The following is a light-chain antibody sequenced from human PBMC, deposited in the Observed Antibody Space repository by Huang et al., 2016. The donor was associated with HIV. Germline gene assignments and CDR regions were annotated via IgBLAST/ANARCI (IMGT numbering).Light chain of an antibody. J-gene: IGKJ1*01. CDR3: QQYFTIPG. CDR2: WAS. CDR1: QNFSFRSGNKTY. Sequence: DIVLTQSPGTLAVSLGERATINCKSSQNFSFRSGNKTYLAWYQKKPGQPPKALIYWASTRESGVPDRFSGSGSGTDFTLTINSLQAEDVAVYYWQQYFTIPGFGQGTRVEI. V-gene: IGKV4-1*01.